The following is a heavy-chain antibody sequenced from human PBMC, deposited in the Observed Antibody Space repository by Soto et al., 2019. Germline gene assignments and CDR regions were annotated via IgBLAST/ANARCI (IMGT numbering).Heavy chain of an antibody. D-gene: IGHD5-12*01. V-gene: IGHV3-15*01. CDR1: GFTFSNAW. CDR2: IKSKTDGGTT. CDR3: TTVDIVATTSQYYYYYGMDV. Sequence: GGSLRLSCAASGFTFSNAWMSWVRQAPGKGLEWVGRIKSKTDGGTTDYAAPVKGRFTISRDDSKNTLYLQMNSLKTEDTAVYYCTTVDIVATTSQYYYYYGMDVWGQGTTVTVSS. J-gene: IGHJ6*02.